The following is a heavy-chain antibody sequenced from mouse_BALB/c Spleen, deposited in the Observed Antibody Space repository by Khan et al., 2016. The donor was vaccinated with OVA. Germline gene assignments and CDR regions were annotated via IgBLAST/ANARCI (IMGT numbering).Heavy chain of an antibody. CDR1: GYSITSEYT. CDR2: ISYSGNT. J-gene: IGHJ3*01. D-gene: IGHD2-4*01. Sequence: EVKLLESGPGLVKPSQSLSLTCTVTGYSITSEYTWNWIRQFPGNKLEWMGFISYSGNTSYNQSLKSRISITRDTSKNQFFLQLNSVASEDTSTYYCARKDYNHYGSFPDWGQGTLVTVSA. V-gene: IGHV3-2*02. CDR3: ARKDYNHYGSFPD.